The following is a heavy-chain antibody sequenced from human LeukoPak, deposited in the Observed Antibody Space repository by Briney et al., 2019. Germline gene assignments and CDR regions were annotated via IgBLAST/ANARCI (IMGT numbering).Heavy chain of an antibody. D-gene: IGHD6-19*01. CDR1: GFVVSTNY. Sequence: GGSLRLSCAASGFVVSTNYMTWVRQPPGKGLEWVSVIYKDGRTFYTDSVKGRFTISRDNSKNTLYLQTDSLRTEDTAVYYCVKDLSGAWSFDFWGQGTLVTVSS. V-gene: IGHV3-53*05. J-gene: IGHJ4*02. CDR2: IYKDGRT. CDR3: VKDLSGAWSFDF.